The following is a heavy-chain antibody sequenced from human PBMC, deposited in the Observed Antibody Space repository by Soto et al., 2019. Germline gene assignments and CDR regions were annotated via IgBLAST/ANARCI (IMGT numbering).Heavy chain of an antibody. J-gene: IGHJ6*04. CDR2: ISAYNGNT. Sequence: QVQLVQSGAEVKKPGASVKVSCKASGYTFTSCGISWVRQSTGQGLEWMGWISAYNGNTNYAQKLQGRVTMTTDTPRGPAKWDLRGLEPADTAVNSCARARGASGMAVWGKGTRSPSPQ. CDR1: GYTFTSCG. CDR3: ARARGASGMAV. V-gene: IGHV1-18*01.